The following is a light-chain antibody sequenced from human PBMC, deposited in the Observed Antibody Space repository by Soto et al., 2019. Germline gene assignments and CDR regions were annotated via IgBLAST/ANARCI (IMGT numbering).Light chain of an antibody. J-gene: IGKJ5*01. CDR2: GAS. CDR1: QSVSSD. V-gene: IGKV3-15*01. Sequence: EIVMTQSLATLSVSPGERATLSCRASQSVSSDLAWYHQKPGQAPRLLIYGASTRATGIPARFSGSGSGADFTLTISRMEPEDFAVYYCQQYGRPPVTFGQGTRLEIK. CDR3: QQYGRPPVT.